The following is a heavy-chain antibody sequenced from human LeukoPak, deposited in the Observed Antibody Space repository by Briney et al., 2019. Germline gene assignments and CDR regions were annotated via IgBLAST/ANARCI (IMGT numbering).Heavy chain of an antibody. V-gene: IGHV3-23*01. CDR2: ISGSGGST. Sequence: AGSLRLSCAAPGFTFSSYAMNWVRQDPGKGLEWVSGISGSGGSTYYADSVKGRFTISRDKSKNTLYLQMNSLRAEDTAVYYCAKDRQQLVDYYFEFWGQGTLVTVSS. CDR1: GFTFSSYA. D-gene: IGHD6-13*01. CDR3: AKDRQQLVDYYFEF. J-gene: IGHJ4*02.